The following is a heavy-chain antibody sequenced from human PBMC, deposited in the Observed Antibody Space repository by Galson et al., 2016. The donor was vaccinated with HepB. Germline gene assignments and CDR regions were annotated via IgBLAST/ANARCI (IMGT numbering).Heavy chain of an antibody. D-gene: IGHD1-26*01. CDR3: ARDVEYSGSYDEGYYYYGMDV. J-gene: IGHJ6*02. CDR2: INPNSGGT. Sequence: SVKVSCKASGYTFTAYYMHWLRQAPGRGLEWMGWINPNSGGTNYAQKFQGWVTMIRDTSINTAYMELSRLRSDDSAVYYCARDVEYSGSYDEGYYYYGMDVWGQGTTITVSS. CDR1: GYTFTAYY. V-gene: IGHV1-2*04.